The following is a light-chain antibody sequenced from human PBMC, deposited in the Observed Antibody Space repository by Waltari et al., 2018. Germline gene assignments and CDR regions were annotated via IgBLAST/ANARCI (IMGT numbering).Light chain of an antibody. J-gene: IGKJ1*01. CDR2: GIS. Sequence: ENVLLQSPGILSLSPGERATLSCRASQSLTLTYLAWFQQSPGQAPRLLIYGISNRATGGPERFSGSGAGTDFNLTISRLEPEDFAVYYCQQDDSVPWTFGQGTKVEIK. CDR1: QSLTLTY. CDR3: QQDDSVPWT. V-gene: IGKV3-20*01.